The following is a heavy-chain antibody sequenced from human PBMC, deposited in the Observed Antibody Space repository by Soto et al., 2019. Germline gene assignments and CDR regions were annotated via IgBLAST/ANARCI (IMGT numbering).Heavy chain of an antibody. D-gene: IGHD5-18*01. CDR3: ARWFGCSYGYHYYYYGMDV. CDR2: IYHSGST. CDR1: GGSISSSNW. J-gene: IGHJ6*02. Sequence: SETLSLTCAVSGGSISSSNWWSWVRQPPGKGLEWIGEIYHSGSTNYNPSLKSRVTISVDKSKNQFSLKLSSVTAADTAVYYCARWFGCSYGYHYYYYGMDVWGQGTTVTVSS. V-gene: IGHV4-4*02.